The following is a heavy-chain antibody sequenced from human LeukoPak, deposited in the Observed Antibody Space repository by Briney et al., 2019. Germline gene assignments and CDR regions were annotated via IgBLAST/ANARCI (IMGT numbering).Heavy chain of an antibody. J-gene: IGHJ4*02. D-gene: IGHD2-2*01. Sequence: ASVKVSCKGSGYNFDRYGVSWARQAPGQGLEWMGWISTYNGNTIYAQKFEGRVTVTTDTSTNTVYMDLRSLRSDDTAVYYCARDLGHCRNIICSSSAYWGQGTLVTVSS. CDR1: GYNFDRYG. CDR2: ISTYNGNT. V-gene: IGHV1-18*04. CDR3: ARDLGHCRNIICSSSAY.